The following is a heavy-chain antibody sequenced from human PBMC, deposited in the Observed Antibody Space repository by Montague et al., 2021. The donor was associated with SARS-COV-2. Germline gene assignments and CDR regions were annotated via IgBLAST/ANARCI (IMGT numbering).Heavy chain of an antibody. CDR2: SYHRLKWYN. J-gene: IGHJ4*02. V-gene: IGHV6-1*01. D-gene: IGHD6-13*01. Sequence: CAISGDSVASNNAAWNSDRHTPSLGPEQLLMSYHRLKWYNDYALSVKSRITINPDTSKNQFSLQLNSVTPEDTAVYYCARSVGASSSSWPLPPHFDYWGQGTLVTVSS. CDR1: GDSVASNNAA. CDR3: ARSVGASSSSWPLPPHFDY.